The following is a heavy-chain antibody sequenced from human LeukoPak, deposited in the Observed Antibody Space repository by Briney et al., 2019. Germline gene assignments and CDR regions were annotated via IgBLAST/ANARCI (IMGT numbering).Heavy chain of an antibody. CDR3: ARGSAAGDFDY. CDR1: GGSFSGCY. V-gene: IGHV4-34*01. Sequence: SETLSLTCAVYGGSFSGCYWSWIRQPPGKGLEWIGEINHSGSTNYNPSLKSRVTISVDTSKNQFSLKLSSVTAADTAVYYCARGSAAGDFDYWGQGTLVTVSS. D-gene: IGHD6-13*01. CDR2: INHSGST. J-gene: IGHJ4*02.